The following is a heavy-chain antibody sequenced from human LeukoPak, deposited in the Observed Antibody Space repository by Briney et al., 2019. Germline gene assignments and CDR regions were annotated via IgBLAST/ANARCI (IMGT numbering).Heavy chain of an antibody. J-gene: IGHJ5*02. D-gene: IGHD2-15*01. Sequence: SQTLSLTCAISGDSVSSNSAAWNWIRQSPSRGLEWLGKPYYRSKWYNDYAVSVKSRITINPDTSKNQFSLQLNSVTPEDTAVYYCARESWDIEGYNWFDPWGQGTLVTVSS. CDR2: PYYRSKWYN. CDR3: ARESWDIEGYNWFDP. V-gene: IGHV6-1*01. CDR1: GDSVSSNSAA.